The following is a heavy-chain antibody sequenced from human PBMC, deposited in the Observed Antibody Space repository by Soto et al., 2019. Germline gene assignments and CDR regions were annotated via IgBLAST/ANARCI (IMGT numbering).Heavy chain of an antibody. Sequence: QVQLVQSGAEVKRPGSSVKVSCKASGGSFSSYAISWVRQAPGQGLEWMGGIIPIFGTANYAQTFQGRVTITADESASTAYMELSSMRSEDTAVYYCASLLSPFGMDVWGQGTTVTVSS. CDR3: ASLLSPFGMDV. J-gene: IGHJ6*02. CDR1: GGSFSSYA. V-gene: IGHV1-69*01. CDR2: IIPIFGTA.